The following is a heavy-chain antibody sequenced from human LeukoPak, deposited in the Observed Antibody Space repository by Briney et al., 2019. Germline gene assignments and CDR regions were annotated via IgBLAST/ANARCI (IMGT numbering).Heavy chain of an antibody. CDR2: ISWNSGNT. J-gene: IGHJ4*02. V-gene: IGHV3-9*01. Sequence: GGSLRLSCAASRFTFDGYAMHWLRQARGKGLEWVSSISWNSGNTDYAASVKGRFTISRDNAKKSLHLQMNSLRAEDTALYYCAKSGTYRSSSGYIDSWGQGTLVTVSS. D-gene: IGHD6-6*01. CDR3: AKSGTYRSSSGYIDS. CDR1: RFTFDGYA.